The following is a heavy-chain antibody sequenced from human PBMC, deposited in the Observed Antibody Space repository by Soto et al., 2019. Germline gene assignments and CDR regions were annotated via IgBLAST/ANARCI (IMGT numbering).Heavy chain of an antibody. D-gene: IGHD2-15*01. CDR3: AREMAATTEFDC. V-gene: IGHV1-2*04. J-gene: IGHJ4*02. Sequence: ASVKGSCRASGYTFNNYSLHCVRQAPGQGLEWMGWINPNTGATKYAQKFQGWVTMTRDTSITTAYMELSRLTSDNTALYYCAREMAATTEFDCWGQGTLVTVSS. CDR2: INPNTGAT. CDR1: GYTFNNYS.